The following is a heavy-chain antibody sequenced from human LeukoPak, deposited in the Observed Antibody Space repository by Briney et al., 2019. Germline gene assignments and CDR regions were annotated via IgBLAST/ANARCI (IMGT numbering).Heavy chain of an antibody. Sequence: PGGSLRLSCAASGFTFSSFAMSWVRQAPGKGLEWVSAIGDSGRNTYYADSMRGRFTISRDNSKNTLYLQMNSLRAEDTAIYYCAKDPMIRGATYDDWGQGTLVTVSS. J-gene: IGHJ4*02. CDR2: IGDSGRNT. D-gene: IGHD3-10*01. V-gene: IGHV3-23*01. CDR3: AKDPMIRGATYDD. CDR1: GFTFSSFA.